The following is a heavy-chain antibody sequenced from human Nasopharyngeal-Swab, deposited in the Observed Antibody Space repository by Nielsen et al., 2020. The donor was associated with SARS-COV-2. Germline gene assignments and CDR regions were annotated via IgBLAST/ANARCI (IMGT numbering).Heavy chain of an antibody. CDR3: AKDRGSSGYYYGMDV. CDR2: IYYSGST. V-gene: IGHV4-59*01. D-gene: IGHD6-13*01. Sequence: RQAPGKGLEWIGYIYYSGSTNYNPSLKSRVTISVDTSKNQFSLKLSSVTAADTAVYYCAKDRGSSGYYYGMDVWGQGTTVTVSS. J-gene: IGHJ6*02.